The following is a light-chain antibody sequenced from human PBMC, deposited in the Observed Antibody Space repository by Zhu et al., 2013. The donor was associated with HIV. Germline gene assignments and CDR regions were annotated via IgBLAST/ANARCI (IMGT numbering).Light chain of an antibody. J-gene: IGKJ4*01. Sequence: EVVLTQSPDTLSLSPGERATLSCRASQSVNSYLAWYQQKPGQAPRLLIYDASNRATGVPARFSGSGSGTDFTLTISSLEPEDFAVYYCQQYGSSPLTFGGGTKVEIK. CDR3: QQYGSSPLT. V-gene: IGKV3-11*01. CDR2: DAS. CDR1: QSVNSY.